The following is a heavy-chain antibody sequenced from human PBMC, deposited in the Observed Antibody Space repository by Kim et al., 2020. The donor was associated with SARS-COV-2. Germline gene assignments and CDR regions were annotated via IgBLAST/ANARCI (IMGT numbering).Heavy chain of an antibody. CDR1: GFTFSSYG. J-gene: IGHJ4*02. Sequence: GGSLRLSCAASGFTFSSYGMHWVRQAPGKGLEWVAVISYDGSNKYYADSVKGRFTISRDNSKNTLYLQMNSLRAEDTAVYYCAPSFYDSSGYYGMDYWGQGTLVTVSS. CDR3: APSFYDSSGYYGMDY. D-gene: IGHD3-22*01. V-gene: IGHV3-30*03. CDR2: ISYDGSNK.